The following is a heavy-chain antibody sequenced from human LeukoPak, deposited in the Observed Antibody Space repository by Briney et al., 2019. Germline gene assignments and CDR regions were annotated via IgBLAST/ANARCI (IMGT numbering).Heavy chain of an antibody. Sequence: SSETLSLTCTVSGGSISSYYWSWIRQPPGKGPEWIGYIYYSGSTNYNPSLRSRVTISVDTSKNQFSLKLSSVTAADTAVYYCARAWQQLVFDYWGQGTLVTVSS. CDR1: GGSISSYY. J-gene: IGHJ4*02. D-gene: IGHD6-13*01. CDR2: IYYSGST. V-gene: IGHV4-59*01. CDR3: ARAWQQLVFDY.